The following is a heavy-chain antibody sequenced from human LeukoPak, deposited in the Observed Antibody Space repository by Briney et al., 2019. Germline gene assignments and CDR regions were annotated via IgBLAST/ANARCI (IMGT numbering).Heavy chain of an antibody. Sequence: PGGSLRLSCVASGFTFSSYAMSWVRQAPGKGLEWVSAISGSGGSTYYADSVKGRFTISRDNSKNTLYLQMNSLRAEDTAVYYCAKGGQYSGSHRYWGQGTLVTVSS. CDR1: GFTFSSYA. D-gene: IGHD1-26*01. CDR3: AKGGQYSGSHRY. CDR2: ISGSGGST. J-gene: IGHJ4*02. V-gene: IGHV3-23*01.